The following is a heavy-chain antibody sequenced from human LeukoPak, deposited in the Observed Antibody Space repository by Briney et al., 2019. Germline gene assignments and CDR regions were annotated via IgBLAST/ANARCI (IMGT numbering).Heavy chain of an antibody. V-gene: IGHV3-7*01. J-gene: IGHJ4*02. CDR1: GFTFSRYW. CDR2: IKQDGSDK. CDR3: ATDLTGTTGYFDY. Sequence: GGSLRLSCTASGFTFSRYWMSWVRQAPGKGLEWVANIKQDGSDKYYVYSVKGRFTISRDNSKNTLYLQMNSLRAEDTAVYYCATDLTGTTGYFDYWGQGTLVTVSS. D-gene: IGHD1-1*01.